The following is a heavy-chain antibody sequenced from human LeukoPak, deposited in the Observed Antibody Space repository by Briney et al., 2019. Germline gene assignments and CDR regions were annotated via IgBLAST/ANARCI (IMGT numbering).Heavy chain of an antibody. CDR1: EFTFGNFA. V-gene: IGHV3-23*01. J-gene: IGHJ4*02. CDR3: AKDSRGYDKPFDS. D-gene: IGHD5-12*01. CDR2: ISGGAYST. Sequence: GGALRLSCADSEFTFGNFAMSWVRQAPGKGLEWVSLISGGAYSTYYADSVKGRFTISRDNSKNTLSLQMNSLRAEDTAIYFCAKDSRGYDKPFDSWGQGTPVTVSS.